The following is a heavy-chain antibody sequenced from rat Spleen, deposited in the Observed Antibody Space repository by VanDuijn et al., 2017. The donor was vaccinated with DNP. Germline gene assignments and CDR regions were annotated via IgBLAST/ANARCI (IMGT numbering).Heavy chain of an antibody. Sequence: EVQLQESGPGLVEPSQSLSLTCSVTGYSITSCCRWTWIRKFPGHKLEWMGYINSAGSTNYNPSLKGRISITSDTSKNQFLLQVNSVTTEDTATYYCARWKIGPHYFDYWGQGVMVTVSS. CDR1: GYSITSCCR. J-gene: IGHJ2*01. D-gene: IGHD1-5*01. CDR2: INSAGST. V-gene: IGHV3-3*01. CDR3: ARWKIGPHYFDY.